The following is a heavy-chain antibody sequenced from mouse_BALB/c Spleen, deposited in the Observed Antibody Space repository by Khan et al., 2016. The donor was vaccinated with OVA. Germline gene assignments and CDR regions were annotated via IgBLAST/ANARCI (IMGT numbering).Heavy chain of an antibody. V-gene: IGHV3-2*02. CDR1: GYSITSDYA. J-gene: IGHJ4*01. Sequence: EVELVESGPGLVKPSQSLSLTCTVTGYSITSDYAWNWIRQFPGNKLEWMGYISSNGSTSYNPSLKSRISITRDTSKNQFCLHLNSVTTEDTATYYCARSLYYSDSYAMDYWGQGTSVTVSA. CDR2: ISSNGST. D-gene: IGHD2-13*01. CDR3: ARSLYYSDSYAMDY.